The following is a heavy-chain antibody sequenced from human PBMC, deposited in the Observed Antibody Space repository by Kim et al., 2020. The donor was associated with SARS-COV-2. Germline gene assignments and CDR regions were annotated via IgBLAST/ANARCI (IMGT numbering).Heavy chain of an antibody. V-gene: IGHV1-69*01. J-gene: IGHJ4*02. D-gene: IGHD2-8*01. Sequence: IFGTANYAKKFPGRVPITADESTSTAYMELSSLRSEDTAVYYCTQMEFDYWGQGTLVTVSS. CDR3: TQMEFDY. CDR2: IFGTA.